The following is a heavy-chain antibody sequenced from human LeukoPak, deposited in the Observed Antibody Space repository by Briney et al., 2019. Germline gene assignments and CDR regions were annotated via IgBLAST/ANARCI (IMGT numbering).Heavy chain of an antibody. Sequence: GGSLRLSCAASGFTFSNYAMSWFRQAPGKGLEWVSLITGSGSGTYYADSVKGRFTISRDNSKNTLDLQMNSLRAEDTAVYYCAIDPTVPGTADYFPHWGQGTLVTVSS. J-gene: IGHJ1*01. CDR2: ITGSGSGT. D-gene: IGHD6-19*01. V-gene: IGHV3-23*01. CDR3: AIDPTVPGTADYFPH. CDR1: GFTFSNYA.